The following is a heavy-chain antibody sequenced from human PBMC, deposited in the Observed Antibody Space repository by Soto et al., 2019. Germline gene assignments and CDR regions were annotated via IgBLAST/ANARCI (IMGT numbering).Heavy chain of an antibody. CDR2: IYHSGST. V-gene: IGHV4-4*02. J-gene: IGHJ3*02. Sequence: QVQLQESGPGLVKPSGTLSLTCAVSSGSISSSNWWSWVRQPPGKGLEWIGEIYHSGSTNYNPSLKRRVTISVDHAKKQVSLKPGSVTAADTAGYYCAKVQAKTGTKKGAFDIWGQGTMVTVSS. D-gene: IGHD1-1*01. CDR3: AKVQAKTGTKKGAFDI. CDR1: SGSISSSNW.